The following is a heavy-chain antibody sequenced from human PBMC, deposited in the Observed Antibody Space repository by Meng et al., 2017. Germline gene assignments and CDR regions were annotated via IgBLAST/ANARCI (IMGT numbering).Heavy chain of an antibody. V-gene: IGHV1-3*02. CDR2: SNAGNGNT. D-gene: IGHD4-23*01. CDR3: ARDFARRDYGGNRVSDY. J-gene: IGHJ4*02. Sequence: ASVKVSCKASGYTFTSYAMHWVRQAPGQRLEWMGWSNAGNGNTKYSQEFQGRVTMTRDTSISTAYMELSRLRSDDTAVYYCARDFARRDYGGNRVSDYWGQGTLVTVSS. CDR1: GYTFTSYA.